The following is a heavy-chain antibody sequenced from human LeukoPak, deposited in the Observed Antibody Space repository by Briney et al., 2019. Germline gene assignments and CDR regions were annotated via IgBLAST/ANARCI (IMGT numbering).Heavy chain of an antibody. J-gene: IGHJ4*02. CDR3: ATIARGDLFDS. CDR2: FVPEDDET. D-gene: IGHD7-27*01. Sequence: ASVKVTFKCSGSTLTEFSLHWVRQAPGKGLEWMGGFVPEDDETNNAHSFQGRVTITVHTSTDKAYMELSSLRSEDTAMYYRATIARGDLFDSWGQGTLVTVSS. CDR1: GSTLTEFS. V-gene: IGHV1-24*01.